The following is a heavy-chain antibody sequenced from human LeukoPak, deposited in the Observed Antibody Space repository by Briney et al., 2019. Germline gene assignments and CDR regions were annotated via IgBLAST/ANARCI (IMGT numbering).Heavy chain of an antibody. D-gene: IGHD3-10*01. Sequence: GGPLRLSCAASGFTFSSYWMHWVRQAPGKGLVWVSRINSDGSSTSYADSVKGRFTISRDNSKNTLYLQMNSLRAEDTAVYYCAKDSDYYYGSGSEFDYWGQGTLVTVSS. CDR3: AKDSDYYYGSGSEFDY. J-gene: IGHJ4*02. CDR2: INSDGSST. V-gene: IGHV3-74*01. CDR1: GFTFSSYW.